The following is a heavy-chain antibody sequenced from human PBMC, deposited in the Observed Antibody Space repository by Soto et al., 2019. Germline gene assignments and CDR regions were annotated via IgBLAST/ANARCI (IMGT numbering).Heavy chain of an antibody. V-gene: IGHV4-59*01. D-gene: IGHD5-12*01. CDR1: GGSISSYY. Sequence: PSETLSLTCTVSGGSISSYYWSWIRQPPGKGLEWIGYIYYSGSTNYNPSLKSRVTISVDTSKNQFSLKLSSVTAADTAVYYCARAGEMATIGSFDYWGQGTLVTVSS. J-gene: IGHJ4*02. CDR2: IYYSGST. CDR3: ARAGEMATIGSFDY.